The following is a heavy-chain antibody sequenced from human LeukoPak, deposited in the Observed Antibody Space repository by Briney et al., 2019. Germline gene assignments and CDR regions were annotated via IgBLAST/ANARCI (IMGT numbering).Heavy chain of an antibody. J-gene: IGHJ6*02. CDR2: INNSGST. V-gene: IGHV4-34*01. Sequence: PSETLSLTCAVYGGSFSGYYWSWIRQPPGKGLEWIGEINNSGSTNYNPPLKSRVTISVDTSKNQSSLKLSSVTAADTAVYYCARGHPGPHYYYGMDVWGQGTTVTVSS. CDR3: ARGHPGPHYYYGMDV. CDR1: GGSFSGYY.